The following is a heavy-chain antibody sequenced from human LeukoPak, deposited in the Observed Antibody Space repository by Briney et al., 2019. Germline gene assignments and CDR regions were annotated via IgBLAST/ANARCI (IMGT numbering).Heavy chain of an antibody. CDR1: GFTFSDYY. J-gene: IGHJ6*03. Sequence: PGGSLRLSCAASGFTFSDYYMSWIRQAPGKGLEWVSYISSSGSTIYYADSVKGRFTISRDNAKNSLYLQMNSLRAEDTAVYYCANSPEVFYYYMDVWGKGTTVTVSS. V-gene: IGHV3-11*04. D-gene: IGHD1-14*01. CDR3: ANSPEVFYYYMDV. CDR2: ISSSGSTI.